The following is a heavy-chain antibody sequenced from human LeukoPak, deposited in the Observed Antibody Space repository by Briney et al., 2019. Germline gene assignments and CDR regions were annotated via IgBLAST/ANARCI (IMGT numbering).Heavy chain of an antibody. Sequence: GGSLRLSCAASGFTFSSYAMSWVRQAPGKGLEWVSAISGSGGSTYYADSVRGRFTISRDNSKNTLYLQMNSLRAEDTAVYYCAKDSRVKLPGIAMASVDYWGQGTLVTVSS. CDR2: ISGSGGST. V-gene: IGHV3-23*01. D-gene: IGHD6-19*01. J-gene: IGHJ4*02. CDR1: GFTFSSYA. CDR3: AKDSRVKLPGIAMASVDY.